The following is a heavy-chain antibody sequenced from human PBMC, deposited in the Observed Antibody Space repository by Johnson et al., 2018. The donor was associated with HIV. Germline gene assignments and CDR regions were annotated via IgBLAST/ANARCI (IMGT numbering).Heavy chain of an antibody. CDR3: ASLSSSGAFDI. Sequence: VQLVESGGGLVQPWGSLRLSCAASGFTVSSNYMSWVRQAPGKGLELVSVIYSGGSTYYADSVKGRFTISRDNSKNTLYLQMNSLRAEDTAVYYFASLSSSGAFDIWGQGTMVTVSS. CDR1: GFTVSSNY. CDR2: IYSGGST. V-gene: IGHV3-66*01. J-gene: IGHJ3*02. D-gene: IGHD6-6*01.